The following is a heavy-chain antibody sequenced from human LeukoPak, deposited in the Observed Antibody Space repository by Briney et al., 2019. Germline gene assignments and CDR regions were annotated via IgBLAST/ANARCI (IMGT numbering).Heavy chain of an antibody. CDR2: VFVSGST. Sequence: SETLSPTCTVSGGSIGSYYWSWIRQPAGKGLEWIGRVFVSGSTNYNPSLKSRVTISVDTSKNQFSLKLSSVTAADTAVYYCARSDSSSFGHGFDYWGQGTLVTVSS. V-gene: IGHV4-4*07. D-gene: IGHD6-6*01. CDR3: ARSDSSSFGHGFDY. J-gene: IGHJ4*02. CDR1: GGSIGSYY.